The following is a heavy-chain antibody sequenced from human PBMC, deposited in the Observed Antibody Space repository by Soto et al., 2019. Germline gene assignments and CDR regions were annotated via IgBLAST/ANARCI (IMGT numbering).Heavy chain of an antibody. CDR2: IYYSGST. CDR1: GGSVSSGSYY. CDR3: ARGGFYGDFLYYYGMDV. Sequence: QVQLQESGPGLVKPSETLSLTCTVSGGSVSSGSYYWSWIRQPPGKGREWIGYIYYSGSTNYNPSLKSRVTISVDTSKNQFSLKLSSVTAADTAVYYCARGGFYGDFLYYYGMDVWGQGTTVTVSS. J-gene: IGHJ6*02. D-gene: IGHD4-17*01. V-gene: IGHV4-61*01.